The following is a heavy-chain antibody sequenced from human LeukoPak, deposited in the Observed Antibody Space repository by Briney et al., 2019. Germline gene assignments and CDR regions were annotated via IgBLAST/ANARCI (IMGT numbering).Heavy chain of an antibody. Sequence: GGSLRLSCAASGFTFSSYGMSWVRQAPGKGLEWVSAISTSGGSTYYADSVKGRFTISRDNSKNTLYLQMNSLRAEDTAVYYCARGYSYGEVDYWGQGTLVTVSS. D-gene: IGHD5-18*01. V-gene: IGHV3-23*01. CDR3: ARGYSYGEVDY. CDR2: ISTSGGST. J-gene: IGHJ4*02. CDR1: GFTFSSYG.